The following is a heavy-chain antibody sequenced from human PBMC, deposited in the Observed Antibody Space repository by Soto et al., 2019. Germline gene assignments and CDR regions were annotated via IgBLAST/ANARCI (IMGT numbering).Heavy chain of an antibody. CDR1: GFSLSTSGVG. Sequence: QITLKESGPTLVKPTQTLTLTCTFSGFSLSTSGVGVGWIRQPPGKALKWLALIYWDDDKRYSPSLKSRLTITKDTSKNQVVLTMTNMDPVDTATYYCAHRHLKDTGDLRWFDPWGQGTLVTVSS. CDR2: IYWDDDK. J-gene: IGHJ5*02. CDR3: AHRHLKDTGDLRWFDP. D-gene: IGHD7-27*01. V-gene: IGHV2-5*02.